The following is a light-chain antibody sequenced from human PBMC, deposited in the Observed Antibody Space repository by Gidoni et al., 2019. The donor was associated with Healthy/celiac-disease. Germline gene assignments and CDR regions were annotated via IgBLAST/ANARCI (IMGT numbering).Light chain of an antibody. CDR3: QQYNSYSVD. Sequence: DIQMTQSPSTLSASVGDRVTITCRASQSISSWLAWYQQKPGKAPKLLIYKASSLESGVPSRFSGSGSGTEFTLTISSLQPDDFATYYCQQYNSYSVDFXQXTKLEIK. V-gene: IGKV1-5*03. CDR1: QSISSW. J-gene: IGKJ2*01. CDR2: KAS.